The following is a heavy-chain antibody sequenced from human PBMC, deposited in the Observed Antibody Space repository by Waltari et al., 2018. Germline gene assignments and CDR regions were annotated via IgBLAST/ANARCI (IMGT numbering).Heavy chain of an antibody. Sequence: QVQLQESGPGLVKPSETLSLTCTVSGGSISSYYWSWIRQPPGKGLEGIGYIYYRGSTNYNPSPKSRLTISVDTSKNQFSLKLSSVTAADTAVYYCARSRITMVRGVSEWGQGTLVTVSS. V-gene: IGHV4-59*01. CDR1: GGSISSYY. CDR3: ARSRITMVRGVSE. D-gene: IGHD3-10*01. CDR2: IYYRGST. J-gene: IGHJ4*02.